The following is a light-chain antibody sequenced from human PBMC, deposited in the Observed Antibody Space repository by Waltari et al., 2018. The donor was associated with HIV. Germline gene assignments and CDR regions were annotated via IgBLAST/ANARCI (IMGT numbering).Light chain of an antibody. Sequence: FELTQPPSMSVSPGQTARITCSGDALPQLFAYWFQQKSGQAPVLLIFKDTERQTGIQGRFSGSSSGTVATLTISGVRAEDEADYYCQSSDTSGTYFGGGTKLTVL. CDR3: QSSDTSGTY. CDR1: ALPQLF. CDR2: KDT. V-gene: IGLV3-25*03. J-gene: IGLJ2*01.